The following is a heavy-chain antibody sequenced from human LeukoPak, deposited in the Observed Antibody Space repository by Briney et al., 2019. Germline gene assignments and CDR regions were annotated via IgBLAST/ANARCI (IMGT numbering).Heavy chain of an antibody. Sequence: PSETLSLTCTVSGGSMRSYYRSWIRQPPGKGLEWIGYIYYSGSTNYNPSLKSRVTISVDTSKNQFSLKMSSVTAADTAVYYCARVEYSSGWYWFDPWGQGTLVTVSS. CDR3: ARVEYSSGWYWFDP. J-gene: IGHJ5*02. D-gene: IGHD6-19*01. V-gene: IGHV4-59*01. CDR2: IYYSGST. CDR1: GGSMRSYY.